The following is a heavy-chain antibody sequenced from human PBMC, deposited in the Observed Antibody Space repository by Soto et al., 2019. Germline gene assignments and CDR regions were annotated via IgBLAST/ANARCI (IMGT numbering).Heavy chain of an antibody. CDR3: ARDDPYLL. CDR1: GFTFSSYA. CDR2: ISYDGSNK. J-gene: IGHJ1*01. Sequence: QVQLVESGGGVVQPGRSLRLSCAASGFTFSSYAMHWVRQAPGKGLEWVAVISYDGSNKYYADSVKGRFTISRDNSTNTLSLQMNSLRAEDTAVYYCARDDPYLLWGQGTLVTVAS. V-gene: IGHV3-30-3*01.